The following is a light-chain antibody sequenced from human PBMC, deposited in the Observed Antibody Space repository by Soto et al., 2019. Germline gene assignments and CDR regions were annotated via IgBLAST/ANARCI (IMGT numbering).Light chain of an antibody. CDR3: QKYYLTPWA. CDR2: AAS. Sequence: DIQMTQSPSSLSASVGDRVTITCRASQGFGNFLAWYQQKPGQVPKLLIYAASTLQSGGPSRFSGGGSGTDFTLTITSLQLEDVATYYCQKYYLTPWAFGQGTNVEIK. V-gene: IGKV1-27*01. CDR1: QGFGNF. J-gene: IGKJ1*01.